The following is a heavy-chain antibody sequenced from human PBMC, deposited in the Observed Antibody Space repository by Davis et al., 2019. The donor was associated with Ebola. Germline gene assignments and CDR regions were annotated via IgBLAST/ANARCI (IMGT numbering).Heavy chain of an antibody. Sequence: ASVKVSCKASGYTFTGYYMHWVRQAPGQGLEWMGWINPNSGGTNYAQKFQGWVTMTRDTSISTAYMELSRLRSDDTAMYYCARERLLYYYGSGSYSHYYYGMDVWGQGTTVTVSS. CDR2: INPNSGGT. J-gene: IGHJ6*02. CDR3: ARERLLYYYGSGSYSHYYYGMDV. D-gene: IGHD3-10*01. CDR1: GYTFTGYY. V-gene: IGHV1-2*04.